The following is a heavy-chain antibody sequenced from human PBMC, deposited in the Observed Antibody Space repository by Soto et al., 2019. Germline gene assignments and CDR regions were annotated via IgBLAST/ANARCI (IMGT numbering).Heavy chain of an antibody. CDR2: ISDTGGST. CDR3: VKGSRGEYYYDYNGVDV. CDR1: GFNFKNFA. Sequence: PGGSLRLSCAGSGFNFKNFALHWVRQAPGTGLEYVSSISDTGGSTFHADSVKGRFIISRDNSKGTLFLQMSSLRVEDTAVYYCVKGSRGEYYYDYNGVDVWGQGTTVTVSS. J-gene: IGHJ6*02. D-gene: IGHD3-16*01. V-gene: IGHV3-64D*06.